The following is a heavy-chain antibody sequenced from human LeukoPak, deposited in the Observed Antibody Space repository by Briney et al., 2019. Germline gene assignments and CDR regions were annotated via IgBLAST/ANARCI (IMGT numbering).Heavy chain of an antibody. CDR2: ISSSGSTI. D-gene: IGHD3-16*02. Sequence: GGSLRLSCAASGFTFSDYYMSWIRQAPGKGLEWVSYISSSGSTIYYADSVKGRFTISRDNAKNSLYLQMNSLRAEDTAVYHCARGLYDYVWGSYRSDAENYYYYVDAWGKGTTVTVSS. CDR3: ARGLYDYVWGSYRSDAENYYYYVDA. J-gene: IGHJ6*03. CDR1: GFTFSDYY. V-gene: IGHV3-11*01.